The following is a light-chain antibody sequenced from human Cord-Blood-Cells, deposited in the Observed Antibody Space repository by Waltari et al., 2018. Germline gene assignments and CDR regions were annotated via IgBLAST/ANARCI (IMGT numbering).Light chain of an antibody. CDR2: EVS. CDR3: SSYAGSNNYV. CDR1: SSDVGGYNY. J-gene: IGLJ1*01. V-gene: IGLV2-8*01. Sequence: QSALTQPPYSSGSPGQSVTISCNGTSSDVGGYNYVPWYQQHPGKAPKLMIYEVSKRPSGVPDRFSGSKSSNTASLTVSGLQAEDEADYYCSSYAGSNNYVFGTGTKVTVL.